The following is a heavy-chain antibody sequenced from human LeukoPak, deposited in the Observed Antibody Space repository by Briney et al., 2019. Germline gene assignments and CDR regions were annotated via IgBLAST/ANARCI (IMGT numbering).Heavy chain of an antibody. CDR3: ARRTYSSSSSIFEY. J-gene: IGHJ4*02. CDR1: GYTFTSYG. D-gene: IGHD6-6*01. CDR2: ISAYNGNI. Sequence: ASVKFSCKASGYTFTSYGISWVRQAPGQGLEWMGWISAYNGNINYAQKLQGRVTMTTDTSTSTACMELRSLGSDDTAVYYCARRTYSSSSSIFEYWGQGTLVTVSS. V-gene: IGHV1-18*01.